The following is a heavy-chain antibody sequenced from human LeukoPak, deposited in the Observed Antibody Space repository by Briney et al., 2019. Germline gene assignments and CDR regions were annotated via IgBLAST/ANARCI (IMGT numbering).Heavy chain of an antibody. V-gene: IGHV1-46*01. D-gene: IGHD5-24*01. Sequence: GASVKVSCKASGYTFTNYYIHWVRQAPGQGLEWTGLINPGGDNTDYAQNFQGRVTMTRDTSTSTVYMGLSSLRSEDTAVYYCARIRDGYNDAYDIWGQGTMVTVSS. J-gene: IGHJ3*02. CDR2: INPGGDNT. CDR1: GYTFTNYY. CDR3: ARIRDGYNDAYDI.